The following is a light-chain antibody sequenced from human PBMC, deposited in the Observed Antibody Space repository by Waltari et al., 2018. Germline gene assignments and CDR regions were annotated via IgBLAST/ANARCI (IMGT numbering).Light chain of an antibody. CDR3: QQYGTSSLS. CDR1: QSLSNNY. J-gene: IGKJ4*01. CDR2: HAS. V-gene: IGKV3-20*01. Sequence: EIVLTQSPATLSLSPGERATLSCRASQSLSNNYLAWYQQKPGQAPRLLIYHASSRTTGIPDRFGGSGSGTDFTLSISRVEPEDFAVYYCQQYGTSSLSFGGGTKVEIK.